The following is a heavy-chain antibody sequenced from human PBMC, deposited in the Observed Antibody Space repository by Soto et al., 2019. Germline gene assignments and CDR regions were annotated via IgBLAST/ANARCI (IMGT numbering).Heavy chain of an antibody. CDR2: ISAYNGNT. V-gene: IGHV1-18*01. CDR1: GYTFTSYG. D-gene: IGHD6-13*01. J-gene: IGHJ6*02. CDR3: ARVAAAGTFLYYYYGMDV. Sequence: GASVKVSCKASGYTFTSYGISWVRQAPGQGLEWMGWISAYNGNTNYAQKLQGRVTMTTDTSTSTAYMELRSLRSDDTAVYYCARVAAAGTFLYYYYGMDVWGQGTTVTVSS.